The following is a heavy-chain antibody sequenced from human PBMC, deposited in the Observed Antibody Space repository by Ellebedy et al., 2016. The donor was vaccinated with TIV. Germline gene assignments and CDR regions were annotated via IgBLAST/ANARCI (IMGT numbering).Heavy chain of an antibody. V-gene: IGHV3-33*01. Sequence: GESLKISCAASGFTFSSYGMHWVRQAPGKGLEWVAVIWYDGSNKYYADSVKGRFTISRDNSKNTLYLQMNSLRAEDTAVYYCARAGIAVAGTYYYGMDVWGQGTTVTVSS. J-gene: IGHJ6*02. CDR2: IWYDGSNK. D-gene: IGHD6-19*01. CDR1: GFTFSSYG. CDR3: ARAGIAVAGTYYYGMDV.